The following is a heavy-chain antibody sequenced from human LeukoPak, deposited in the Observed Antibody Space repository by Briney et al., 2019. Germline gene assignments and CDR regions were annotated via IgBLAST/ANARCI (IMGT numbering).Heavy chain of an antibody. CDR2: IKQDGSEK. CDR1: GFTFRSYW. Sequence: GGSLRLSCAGSGFTFRSYWMHWVRQAPGKGLEWVANIKQDGSEKYYVDSVKGRFTISRDNANDSVYLQMNSLRADDTAVYYCARRYFDWFLGAGGSLDIWGQGTMVTVSS. CDR3: ARRYFDWFLGAGGSLDI. J-gene: IGHJ3*02. V-gene: IGHV3-7*01. D-gene: IGHD3-9*01.